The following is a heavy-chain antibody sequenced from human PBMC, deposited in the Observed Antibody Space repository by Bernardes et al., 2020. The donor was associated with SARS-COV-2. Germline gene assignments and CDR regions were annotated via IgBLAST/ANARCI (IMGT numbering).Heavy chain of an antibody. D-gene: IGHD3-22*01. Sequence: ASVKVSCKASGYKFNKYGISWVRQAPGQGLEWMGWISPYSGDTNYAQKLQGRVTMTTDTPTRTAYMELRSLRSDDTAVYYCARDPAKGLYDYDDYGLDVWGQGTTVTVSS. CDR3: ARDPAKGLYDYDDYGLDV. V-gene: IGHV1-18*01. CDR1: GYKFNKYG. CDR2: ISPYSGDT. J-gene: IGHJ6*02.